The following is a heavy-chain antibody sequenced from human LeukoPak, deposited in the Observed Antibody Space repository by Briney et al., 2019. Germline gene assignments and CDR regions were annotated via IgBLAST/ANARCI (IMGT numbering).Heavy chain of an antibody. CDR2: ISSSSSYI. D-gene: IGHD3-10*01. V-gene: IGHV3-21*01. Sequence: PGGSLRLSCATAGFTFGSYSINWVRQAPGKGLEWGSSISSSSSYIYYADSVKGRFTISRDNAKNSLYLQMNSLRAEDTAVYYCAREAYTYGSGSYDYWGQGTLVTVSS. CDR3: AREAYTYGSGSYDY. CDR1: GFTFGSYS. J-gene: IGHJ4*02.